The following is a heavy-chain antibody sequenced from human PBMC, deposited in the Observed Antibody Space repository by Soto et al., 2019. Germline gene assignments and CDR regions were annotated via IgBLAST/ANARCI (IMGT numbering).Heavy chain of an antibody. Sequence: QVQLVQSGDEVKKPGASVKVSCKASGYIFVNYGIAWVRQAPGQGLEWMGWISPYTGNTHSASKVQGRLTMTTDSSTSTAYMDLGSLTSDDTAVYYCVMVDNYVTPTPQDVWGQGTTVTVSS. CDR2: ISPYTGNT. CDR3: VMVDNYVTPTPQDV. CDR1: GYIFVNYG. V-gene: IGHV1-18*01. J-gene: IGHJ6*02. D-gene: IGHD3-16*01.